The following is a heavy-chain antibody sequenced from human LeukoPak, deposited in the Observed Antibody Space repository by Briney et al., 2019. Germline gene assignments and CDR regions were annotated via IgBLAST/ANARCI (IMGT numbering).Heavy chain of an antibody. CDR3: ARERGNYYDSSGYLDY. CDR1: GGSISSGDYY. V-gene: IGHV4-30-4*01. J-gene: IGHJ4*02. Sequence: SQTLSLTCTVSGGSISSGDYYWSWIRQPPGKGLEWIGYIYYSGSTYYNLSLKSRVTISVDTSKNQFSLKLSSVTAADTAVYYCARERGNYYDSSGYLDYWGQGTLVTVSS. CDR2: IYYSGST. D-gene: IGHD3-22*01.